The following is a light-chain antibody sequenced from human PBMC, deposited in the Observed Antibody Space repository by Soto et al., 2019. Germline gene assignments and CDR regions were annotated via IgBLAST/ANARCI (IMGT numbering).Light chain of an antibody. CDR3: QQYNSWLRT. J-gene: IGKJ1*01. CDR1: QSLSSS. CDR2: GAS. V-gene: IGKV3-15*01. Sequence: EIVMTQSPATLSASPGERATLSCRASQSLSSSLAWYQSKPGQAPRLLIYGASTRATGVPVRFSGSGSGTEFTLTISSLQSEDFAVYYCQQYNSWLRTFGQGTKVDIK.